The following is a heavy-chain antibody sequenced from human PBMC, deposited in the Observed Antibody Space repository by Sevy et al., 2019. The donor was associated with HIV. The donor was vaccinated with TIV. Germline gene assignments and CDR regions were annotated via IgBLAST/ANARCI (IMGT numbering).Heavy chain of an antibody. Sequence: GGSLRLSCAASGFTFSSYAMSWVRQAPGKGLEWVSAISGSGGSTYYADSVKGRFTISRDNSKNTLYLQMNSLRAEDTAVYYCAKDRFPPRYCSGGSCSSSASPNDYWGQGTLVTVSS. D-gene: IGHD2-15*01. CDR2: ISGSGGST. J-gene: IGHJ4*02. CDR3: AKDRFPPRYCSGGSCSSSASPNDY. V-gene: IGHV3-23*01. CDR1: GFTFSSYA.